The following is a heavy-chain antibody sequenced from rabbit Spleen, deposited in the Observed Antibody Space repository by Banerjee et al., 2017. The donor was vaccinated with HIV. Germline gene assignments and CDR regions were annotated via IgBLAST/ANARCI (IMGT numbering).Heavy chain of an antibody. CDR2: IDPIFGTT. V-gene: IGHV1S7*01. Sequence: QLVESGGGLVQPGGSLKLSCKASGFDFSTYYMSWVRQAPGKGLEWIGYIDPIFGTTYYASWVNGRFTISSHNAQNTLYLQLNSLTAADTATYFCGRAGSSYFQYFRLWGQGTLVTVS. J-gene: IGHJ4*01. D-gene: IGHD8-1*01. CDR1: GFDFSTYY. CDR3: GRAGSSYFQYFRL.